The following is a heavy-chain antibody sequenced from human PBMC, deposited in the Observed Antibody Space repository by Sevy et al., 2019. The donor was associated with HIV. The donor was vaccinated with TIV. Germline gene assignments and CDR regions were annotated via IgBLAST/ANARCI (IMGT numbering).Heavy chain of an antibody. CDR3: ARDTRGNYDFWSGYRPPLDY. CDR1: GFTFSSYW. Sequence: GESLKISCAASGFTFSSYWMSWVRQAPGKGLEWVANIKQDGSEKYYVDSVKGRFTISRDNAKNSLYLQMNSLRAEDTAVYYCARDTRGNYDFWSGYRPPLDYWGQGTLVTVSS. CDR2: IKQDGSEK. V-gene: IGHV3-7*01. D-gene: IGHD3-3*01. J-gene: IGHJ4*02.